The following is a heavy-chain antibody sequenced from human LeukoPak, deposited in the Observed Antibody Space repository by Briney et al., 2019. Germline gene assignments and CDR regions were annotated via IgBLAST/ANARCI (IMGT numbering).Heavy chain of an antibody. CDR1: GFTFSDYY. J-gene: IGHJ4*02. D-gene: IGHD2-15*01. CDR3: ASGYINCSGGSCYSDRDYYFDY. Sequence: GGSLRLSCAASGFTFSDYYMSWIRQAPGKGLEWVSYISSSGSTIYYADSVKGRFTISRDNAKNLLYLQMNSLRAEDTAVYYCASGYINCSGGSCYSDRDYYFDYWGQGTLVTVSS. CDR2: ISSSGSTI. V-gene: IGHV3-11*04.